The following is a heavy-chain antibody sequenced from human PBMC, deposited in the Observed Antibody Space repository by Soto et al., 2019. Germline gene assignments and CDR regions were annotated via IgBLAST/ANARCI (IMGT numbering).Heavy chain of an antibody. J-gene: IGHJ4*02. V-gene: IGHV3-30*18. CDR3: AKDSEESGGSYYNY. D-gene: IGHD1-26*01. CDR1: GFTFSSYG. CDR2: ISYDGSNK. Sequence: QVQLVESGGGVVQPGRSLRLSCAASGFTFSSYGMHWVRQAPGKGLEWVAVISYDGSNKYYADSVKGRFTISRDNSKNPLYLQMNSLRAEDTAVYYCAKDSEESGGSYYNYWGQGTLVTVSS.